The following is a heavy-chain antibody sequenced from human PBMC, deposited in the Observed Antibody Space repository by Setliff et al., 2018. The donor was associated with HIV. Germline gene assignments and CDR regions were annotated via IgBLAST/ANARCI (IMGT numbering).Heavy chain of an antibody. J-gene: IGHJ6*02. Sequence: ASVKVSCKASGYTFTGYYIHWVRQAPGQGLEWMGWINPNAGGTDYAQKFQGWVTMTRETSISTAYMELRRLKSDDAAVYYCARGRTNSSYYNFWSAYSSTMDVWGHGTTVTVSS. D-gene: IGHD3-3*01. CDR1: GYTFTGYY. V-gene: IGHV1-2*04. CDR2: INPNAGGT. CDR3: ARGRTNSSYYNFWSAYSSTMDV.